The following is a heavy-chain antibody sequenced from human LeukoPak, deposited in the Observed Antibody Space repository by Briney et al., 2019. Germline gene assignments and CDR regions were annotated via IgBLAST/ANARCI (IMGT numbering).Heavy chain of an antibody. Sequence: SGTLSLTCAVSGGAISSSNWWSWVRQPPGKTLEWIGEIYHSGSTNYNPSLKSRVTISVDKSKNQFSLKLSSVTAADTAVYYCARAYITMIVVVIWYFDLWGRGTLVTVSS. CDR3: ARAYITMIVVVIWYFDL. V-gene: IGHV4-4*02. D-gene: IGHD3-22*01. CDR2: IYHSGST. CDR1: GGAISSSNW. J-gene: IGHJ2*01.